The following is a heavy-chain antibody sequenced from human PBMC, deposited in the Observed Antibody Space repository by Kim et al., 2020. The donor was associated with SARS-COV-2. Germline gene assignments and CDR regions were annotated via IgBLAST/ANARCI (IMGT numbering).Heavy chain of an antibody. V-gene: IGHV3-53*01. CDR3: AREGLQWPTGGFDY. Sequence: GGSLRLSCAASGFTVSSNYMSWVRQAPGKGLEWVSVIYSGGSTYYADSVKGRFTISRDNSKNTLYLQMNSMRAEDTAVYYCAREGLQWPTGGFDYWGQGTLVTVSS. D-gene: IGHD2-8*02. CDR2: IYSGGST. J-gene: IGHJ4*02. CDR1: GFTVSSNY.